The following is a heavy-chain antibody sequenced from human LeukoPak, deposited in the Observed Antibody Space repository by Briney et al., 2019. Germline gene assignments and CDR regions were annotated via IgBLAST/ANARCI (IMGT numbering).Heavy chain of an antibody. CDR3: ASSSYSSSWYSTGWFDP. CDR1: GGSISSGGYS. Sequence: PSETLSLTCAVSGGSISSGGYSWSWIRQPPGKGLEWIGYIYHSGSTYYNPSLKSRVTISVDRSKNQFSLKLSPVTAADTAVYYCASSSYSSSWYSTGWFDPWGQGTLVTVSS. V-gene: IGHV4-30-2*01. D-gene: IGHD6-13*01. J-gene: IGHJ5*02. CDR2: IYHSGST.